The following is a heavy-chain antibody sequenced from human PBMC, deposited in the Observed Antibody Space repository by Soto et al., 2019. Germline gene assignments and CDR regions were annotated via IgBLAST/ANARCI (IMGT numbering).Heavy chain of an antibody. CDR3: ARAYDSGYDYAFDI. CDR1: GYTFTRSG. Sequence: ASVKVSCKASGYTFTRSGISWVRQAPGQGLEWMGWISTCNGDTNYAQTFQGRVTITTDTSASTVYMELSSLRSEDTAVYYCARAYDSGYDYAFDIWGQGTMVTVSS. CDR2: ISTCNGDT. J-gene: IGHJ3*02. V-gene: IGHV1-18*01. D-gene: IGHD5-12*01.